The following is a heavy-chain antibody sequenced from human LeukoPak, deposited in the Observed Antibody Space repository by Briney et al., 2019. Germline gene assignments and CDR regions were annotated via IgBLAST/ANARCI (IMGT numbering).Heavy chain of an antibody. CDR1: GFTFSSYS. D-gene: IGHD6-13*01. V-gene: IGHV3-48*01. CDR3: ARGRGAWIAAAIDY. Sequence: PGGSLRLSCAASGFTFSSYSMNWVRQAPGQGLEWVSYITSDSTTMFYADSVKGRFTASRDNAENSMYLQMNSLRAEDTAVYYCARGRGAWIAAAIDYWGQGTLVTVSS. J-gene: IGHJ4*02. CDR2: ITSDSTTM.